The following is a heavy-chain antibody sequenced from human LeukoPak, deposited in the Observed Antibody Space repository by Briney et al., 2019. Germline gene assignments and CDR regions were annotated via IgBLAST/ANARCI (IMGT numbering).Heavy chain of an antibody. J-gene: IGHJ4*02. CDR1: GFTFSSYS. CDR3: ARDYRKIAARREFDY. CDR2: ISSSSSYI. V-gene: IGHV3-21*01. Sequence: TGGSLRLSCAASGFTFSSYSMNWVRQAPGKGLEWVSSISSSSSYIYYADSVKGRFTISRDNAKNSLYLQMNSLRAEDTAVYYCARDYRKIAARREFDYRGQGTLVTVSS. D-gene: IGHD6-6*01.